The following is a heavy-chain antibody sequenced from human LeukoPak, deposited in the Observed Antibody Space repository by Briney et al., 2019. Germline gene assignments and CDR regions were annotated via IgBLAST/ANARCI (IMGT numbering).Heavy chain of an antibody. D-gene: IGHD3-3*01. CDR2: IYYSGST. Sequence: SETLSLTCAVYGGSFSGYYWSWIRQPPGKGLEWIGSIYYSGSTYYNPSLKSRVTISVDTSKNQFSLKLSSVTAADTAVYYCARHRGEVLYYDFWSGYFLFDYWGQGTLVTVSS. CDR3: ARHRGEVLYYDFWSGYFLFDY. CDR1: GGSFSGYY. J-gene: IGHJ4*02. V-gene: IGHV4-34*01.